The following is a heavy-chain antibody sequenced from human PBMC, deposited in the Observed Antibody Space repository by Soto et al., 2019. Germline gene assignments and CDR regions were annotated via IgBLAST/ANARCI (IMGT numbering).Heavy chain of an antibody. V-gene: IGHV3-23*01. J-gene: IGHJ4*02. CDR1: GFTFSSYA. CDR3: ARRGSGSYYDY. Sequence: EVQLLESGGGLVQPGGSLRISCAASGFTFSSYAMRWVRQAPGKGLEWVPAISGSGGSTYYAESVKGRFTVSRDTSKNTLYLQMNSLRAEDTAVYYCARRGSGSYYDYWGQGTLVTVSS. CDR2: ISGSGGST. D-gene: IGHD1-26*01.